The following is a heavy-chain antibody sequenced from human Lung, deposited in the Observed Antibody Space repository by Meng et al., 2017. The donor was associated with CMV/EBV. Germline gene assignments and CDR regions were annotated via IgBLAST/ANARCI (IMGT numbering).Heavy chain of an antibody. CDR3: ASELRYLEWFSYNDY. V-gene: IGHV3-21*01. CDR1: GFAFSTYS. CDR2: ITSGGST. J-gene: IGHJ4*02. Sequence: GGSLRLSCTASGFAFSTYSMTWVRQVPGKAPEWLSAITSGGSTYYAGSVRGRFTISRDNAENSLYLQMNSLRVEDTAVYYCASELRYLEWFSYNDYWGQGVLVTSPQ. D-gene: IGHD3-3*01.